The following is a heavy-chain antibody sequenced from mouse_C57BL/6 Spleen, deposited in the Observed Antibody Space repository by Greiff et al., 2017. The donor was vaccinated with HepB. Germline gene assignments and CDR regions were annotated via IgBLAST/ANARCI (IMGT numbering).Heavy chain of an antibody. J-gene: IGHJ2*01. V-gene: IGHV1-19*01. CDR3: ARSRFDY. CDR2: INPYNGGT. Sequence: VQLKESGPVLVKPGASVKMSCKASGYTFTDYYMNWVKQSHGKSLEWIGVINPYNGGTSYNQKFKGKATLTVDKSSSTAYMELNSLTSEDSAVYYCARSRFDYWGQGTTLTVSS. CDR1: GYTFTDYY.